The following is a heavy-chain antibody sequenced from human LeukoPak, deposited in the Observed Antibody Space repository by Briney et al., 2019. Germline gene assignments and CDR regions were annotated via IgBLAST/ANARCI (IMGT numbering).Heavy chain of an antibody. D-gene: IGHD2-2*01. J-gene: IGHJ6*02. Sequence: GASVKVSCKASGYTFTSYGISWVRQAPGQGLEWMGWTSAYNGNTNYAQKLQGRVTMTTDTSTSTAYMELRSLRSDDTAVYYCARGEDIVVVPAAYYYYYGMDVWGQGTTVTVSS. V-gene: IGHV1-18*01. CDR3: ARGEDIVVVPAAYYYYYGMDV. CDR2: TSAYNGNT. CDR1: GYTFTSYG.